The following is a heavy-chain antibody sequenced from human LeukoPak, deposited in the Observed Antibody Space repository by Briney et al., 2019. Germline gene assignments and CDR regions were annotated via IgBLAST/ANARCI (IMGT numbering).Heavy chain of an antibody. Sequence: KSSETLSLTCAVYGGSFSGYYWSWIRQPPGKGLEWIGEINHSGSTNYNPSPKSRVTISVDTSKNQFSLKLSSVTAADTAVYYCARALYRIAARTSRGYYYYMDVWGKGTTVTVSS. CDR2: INHSGST. D-gene: IGHD6-6*01. CDR1: GGSFSGYY. CDR3: ARALYRIAARTSRGYYYYMDV. V-gene: IGHV4-34*01. J-gene: IGHJ6*03.